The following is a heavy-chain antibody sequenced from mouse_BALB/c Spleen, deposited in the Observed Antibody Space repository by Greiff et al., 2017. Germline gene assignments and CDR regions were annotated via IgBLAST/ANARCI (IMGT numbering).Heavy chain of an antibody. V-gene: IGHV5-4*02. CDR3: AREAGYDYDRAMDY. D-gene: IGHD2-4*01. CDR1: GFTFSDYY. J-gene: IGHJ4*01. CDR2: ISDGGSYT. Sequence: EVHLVESGGGLVKPGGSLKLSCAASGFTFSDYYMYWVRQTPEKRLEWVATISDGGSYTYYPDSVKGRFTISRDNAKNNLYLQMSSLKSEDTAMYYCAREAGYDYDRAMDYWGQGTSVTVSS.